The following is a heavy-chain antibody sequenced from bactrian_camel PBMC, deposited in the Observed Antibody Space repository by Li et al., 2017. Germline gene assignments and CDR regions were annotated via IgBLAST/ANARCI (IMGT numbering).Heavy chain of an antibody. Sequence: DVQLVESGGGLVQPGGSLGLSCAASGFTFSSYTMSWVRQRPGKGLEWVSVMISKGGRTYYADSVKSQFTISRDNAKNTLYLQMNSLKPEDTAVYYCAANNPGLFGNWGQGTQVTVS. J-gene: IGHJ6*01. V-gene: IGHV3S31*01. CDR1: GFTFSSYT. CDR3: AANNPGLFGN. D-gene: IGHD3*01. CDR2: MISKGGRT.